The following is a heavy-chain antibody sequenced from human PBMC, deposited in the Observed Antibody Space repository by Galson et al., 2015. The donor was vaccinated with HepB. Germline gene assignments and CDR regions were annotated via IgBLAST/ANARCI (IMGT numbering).Heavy chain of an antibody. D-gene: IGHD6-19*01. CDR3: AKQLAVAPIYDY. Sequence: SLRLSCAASGFTFSSYAMSWVRQAPGKGLKWVSAISGSGGSTYYADSVKGRFTISRDNSKNALYLQMNSLRAEDTAVYYCAKQLAVAPIYDYWGQGTLVTVSS. V-gene: IGHV3-23*01. CDR1: GFTFSSYA. CDR2: ISGSGGST. J-gene: IGHJ4*02.